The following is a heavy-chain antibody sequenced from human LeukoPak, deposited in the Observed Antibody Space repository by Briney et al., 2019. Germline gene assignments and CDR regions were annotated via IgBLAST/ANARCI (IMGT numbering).Heavy chain of an antibody. V-gene: IGHV4-30-4*07. J-gene: IGHJ4*02. CDR1: GGSISSGGYS. CDR2: IYYSGST. CDR3: ARSFSTVTTSDY. D-gene: IGHD4-17*01. Sequence: PSQTLSLTCAVSGGSISSGGYSWSWIRQPPGTGLEWIGYIYYSGSTYYNPSLKSRVTISVDTSKNQFSLKLSSVTAADTAVYYCARSFSTVTTSDYWGQGTLVTVSS.